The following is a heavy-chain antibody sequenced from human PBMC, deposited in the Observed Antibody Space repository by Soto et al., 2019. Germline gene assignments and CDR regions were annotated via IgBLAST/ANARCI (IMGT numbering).Heavy chain of an antibody. CDR2: IYYSGST. Sequence: PSETLSLTCTVSGGSISSYYWSWIRQPPGKGLEWIGYIYYSGSTNYNPSLKSRVTISVDTSKNQFTLKLSSVTAADTAVYYCARAPITIFGVVSWFDPWGQGPLVTVSS. CDR1: GGSISSYY. CDR3: ARAPITIFGVVSWFDP. J-gene: IGHJ5*02. D-gene: IGHD3-3*01. V-gene: IGHV4-59*01.